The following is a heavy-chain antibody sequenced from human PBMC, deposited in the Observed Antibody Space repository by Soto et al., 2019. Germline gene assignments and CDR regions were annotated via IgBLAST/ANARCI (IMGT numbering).Heavy chain of an antibody. CDR2: ISSSSYT. V-gene: IGHV3-11*06. D-gene: IGHD3-3*01. J-gene: IGHJ5*02. Sequence: GGSLRLSCAASGFTFSDYYMSWIRQAPGKGLEWVSYISSSSYTNYADSVKGRFTISRDNAKNSLYLQMNSLRAEDTAMYYCARLIGGGGFWEWFNWSDPCGQGTLVTVSS. CDR3: ARLIGGGGFWEWFNWSDP. CDR1: GFTFSDYY.